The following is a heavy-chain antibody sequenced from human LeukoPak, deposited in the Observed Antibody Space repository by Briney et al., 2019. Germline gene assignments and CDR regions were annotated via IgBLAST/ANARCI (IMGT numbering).Heavy chain of an antibody. CDR1: GYIFTDYA. CDR2: MNAGNGDT. J-gene: IGHJ4*02. V-gene: IGHV1-3*01. Sequence: GASVKVSCKASGYIFTDYAIHWVRQAPGQRLEWMGWMNAGNGDTKYSQKFQGRVTITRDTSASTAYMELSSLRSEDTAVYYCARDRWVTTVNFDYWGQGTLVTVSS. D-gene: IGHD4-17*01. CDR3: ARDRWVTTVNFDY.